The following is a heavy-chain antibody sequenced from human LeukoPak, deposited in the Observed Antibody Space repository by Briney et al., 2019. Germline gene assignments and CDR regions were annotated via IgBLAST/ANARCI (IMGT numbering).Heavy chain of an antibody. Sequence: GGSLRLSCEASGFTFSAYAMTWVRQAPGKGLEWVSSIGSDNKPHYSESVKGRFTISRDNSKNTLYLQMNTLRAEDTAVYYCAKSPYGLGSYAIAGDYWGQGTLDTVSS. CDR2: IGSDNKP. CDR1: GFTFSAYA. J-gene: IGHJ4*02. CDR3: AKSPYGLGSYAIAGDY. D-gene: IGHD3-10*01. V-gene: IGHV3-23*05.